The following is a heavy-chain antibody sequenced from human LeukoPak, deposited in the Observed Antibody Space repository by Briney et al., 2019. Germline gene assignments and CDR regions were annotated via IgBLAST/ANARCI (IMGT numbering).Heavy chain of an antibody. J-gene: IGHJ2*01. CDR1: GYTFTDHY. CDR3: ARVAKLGTRFGWYFDL. CDR2: INPNSGGT. V-gene: IGHV1-2*02. D-gene: IGHD3-16*01. Sequence: GASVKVSCKASGYTFTDHYMHWVRQAPGQGPEWMGWINPNSGGTNFAQKFQGRVTMTRDTSISTLYVELSWLRSDDTAVYYCARVAKLGTRFGWYFDLWGRGTLVTVSS.